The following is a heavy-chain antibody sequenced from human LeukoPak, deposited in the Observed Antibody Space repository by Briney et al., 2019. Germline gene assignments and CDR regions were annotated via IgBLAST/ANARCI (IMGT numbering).Heavy chain of an antibody. CDR3: AREAVGSARFDY. CDR2: IIHIFSTA. D-gene: IGHD6-19*01. V-gene: IGHV1-69*05. CDR1: GGTFSSYA. Sequence: SVNVSCKASGGTFSSYAISWVRHAPGQGLEWMGGIIHIFSTANYAQKFQGRVTITTDKSTSTAYMELSSLRSEDTAVYYCAREAVGSARFDYWGQGTLVSVSS. J-gene: IGHJ4*02.